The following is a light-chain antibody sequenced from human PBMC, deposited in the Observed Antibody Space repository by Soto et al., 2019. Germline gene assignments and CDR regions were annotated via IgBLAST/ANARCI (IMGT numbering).Light chain of an antibody. V-gene: IGLV1-51*02. J-gene: IGLJ1*01. CDR2: ENS. CDR3: GTWDSSLIAL. CDR1: SSNIGSND. Sequence: QSVLTQPPSASGTPGQRVTISCSGNSSNIGSNDVSWYQQLPGKAPKLLIYENSQRPSGIPDRFSGSKSGTSATLGITGLQTGDEADYYCGTWDSSLIALFGTGTKVTVL.